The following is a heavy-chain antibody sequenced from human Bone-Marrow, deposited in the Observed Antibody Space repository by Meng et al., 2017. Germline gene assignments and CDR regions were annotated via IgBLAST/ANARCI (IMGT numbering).Heavy chain of an antibody. CDR1: GGSISSYY. CDR3: SRDARRAAAPFDI. Sequence: GSLRLSCTVSGGSISSYYWSWIRQPAGKGLEWIGRIYTSGSTNYNPSLKSRVTMSVDTTKNQFSLKLSSVTAADTAVYYYSRDARRAAAPFDIWGQGTKVTVSS. J-gene: IGHJ3*02. D-gene: IGHD2-2*01. V-gene: IGHV4-4*07. CDR2: IYTSGST.